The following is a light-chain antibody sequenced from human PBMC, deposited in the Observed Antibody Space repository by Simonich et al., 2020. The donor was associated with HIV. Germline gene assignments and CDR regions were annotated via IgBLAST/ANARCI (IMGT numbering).Light chain of an antibody. Sequence: DIVMTQSPDSLAVSLGERATINCKSSQSLLYSSNNKNYLAWYQQKPGQPPKLLIYWASTRESGVPDRFSGSGSGTDFTLTISSLQAEYVAVYYCQQYYSTPYTFGQWTKLEIK. J-gene: IGKJ2*01. CDR2: WAS. CDR3: QQYYSTPYT. CDR1: QSLLYSSNNKNY. V-gene: IGKV4-1*01.